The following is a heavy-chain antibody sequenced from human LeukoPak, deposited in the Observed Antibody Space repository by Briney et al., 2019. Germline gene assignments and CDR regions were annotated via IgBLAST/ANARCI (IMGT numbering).Heavy chain of an antibody. Sequence: ASVKVSCKASGYTFTGYYMHWVRQAPGQGLEWMGRINPNSGGTNYAQKFQGRVTMTRDTSISTAYMELRSLRSDDTAVYYCARDPRSIAVAGIAWFDPWGQGTLVTVSS. CDR2: INPNSGGT. J-gene: IGHJ5*02. D-gene: IGHD6-19*01. V-gene: IGHV1-2*06. CDR3: ARDPRSIAVAGIAWFDP. CDR1: GYTFTGYY.